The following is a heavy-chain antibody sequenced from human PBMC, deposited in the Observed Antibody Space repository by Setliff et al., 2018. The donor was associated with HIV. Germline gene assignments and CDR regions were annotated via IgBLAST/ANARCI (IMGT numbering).Heavy chain of an antibody. CDR2: IYYSGTT. V-gene: IGHV4-39*01. J-gene: IGHJ5*02. Sequence: SETLSLTCTVSGGSISGTSYYWGWIRQPPGKGLEWIGSIYYSGTTYHNPSLKSRVTISVDTSKNQFSLKLSSVTAADTAVYYCARGEDHGDYNNYFDPWGQGILVTVSS. CDR3: ARGEDHGDYNNYFDP. D-gene: IGHD4-17*01. CDR1: GGSISGTSYY.